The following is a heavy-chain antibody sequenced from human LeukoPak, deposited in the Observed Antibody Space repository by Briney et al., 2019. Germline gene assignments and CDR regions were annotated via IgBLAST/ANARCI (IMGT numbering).Heavy chain of an antibody. CDR2: ISSSGSTI. J-gene: IGHJ4*02. CDR3: ARRPYYSDSLDS. CDR1: GFTFSSYE. V-gene: IGHV3-48*03. D-gene: IGHD3-22*01. Sequence: PGGSLRLSCAASGFTFSSYEMNWVRQAPGKGLEWVSYISSSGSTIYYADSVKGRFTISRDNAKNSLYLQMNSLRAEDTAVYYCARRPYYSDSLDSWGQGTLVTVSS.